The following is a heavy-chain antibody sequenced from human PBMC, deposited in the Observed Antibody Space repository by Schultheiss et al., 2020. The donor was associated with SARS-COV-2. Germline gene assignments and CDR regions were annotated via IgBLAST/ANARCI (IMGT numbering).Heavy chain of an antibody. CDR2: IYYSGST. CDR1: GYSISSGYY. CDR3: ARDFSGELSYYYYYYMDV. J-gene: IGHJ6*03. D-gene: IGHD3-10*01. Sequence: SETLSLTCAVSGYSISSGYYWGWIRQPPGKGLEWIGSIYYSGSTYYNPSLNSRVTISVDTSKNQFSLKLSSVTAADTAVYYCARDFSGELSYYYYYYMDVWGKGTTVTVSS. V-gene: IGHV4-38-2*02.